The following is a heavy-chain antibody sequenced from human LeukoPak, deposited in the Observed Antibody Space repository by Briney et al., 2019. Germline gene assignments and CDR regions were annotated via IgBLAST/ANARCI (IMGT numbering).Heavy chain of an antibody. CDR1: GGTFSSYA. D-gene: IGHD2-15*01. CDR2: IIPIFGTA. J-gene: IGHJ4*02. V-gene: IGHV1-69*06. CDR3: ARESSGGSPLNFDY. Sequence: GSSVKVSCKASGGTFSSYAISWERQAPGQGLEWMGGIIPIFGTANYAQKFQGRVTITADKSTSTAYMELSSLRSEDTAVYYCARESSGGSPLNFDYWGQGTLVTVSS.